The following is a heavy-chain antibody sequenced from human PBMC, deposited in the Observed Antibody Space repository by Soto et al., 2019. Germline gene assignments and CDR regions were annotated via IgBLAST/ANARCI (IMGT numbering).Heavy chain of an antibody. CDR1: GDSINSFCYY. CDR3: ARRAYVGYCSGGSCSDAFDI. Sequence: PSETLSLICTVSGDSINSFCYYWVWIRRAPGRGLEWIGSIHYSGRTYYDSFLKSRAAISVDTSKNQFSLKLSSVTAADTAGYYYARRAYVGYCSGGSCSDAFDIWGQGTMVTVSS. D-gene: IGHD2-15*01. V-gene: IGHV4-39*01. CDR2: IHYSGRT. J-gene: IGHJ3*02.